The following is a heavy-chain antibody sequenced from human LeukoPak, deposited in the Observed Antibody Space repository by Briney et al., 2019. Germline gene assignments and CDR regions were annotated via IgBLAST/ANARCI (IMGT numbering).Heavy chain of an antibody. D-gene: IGHD6-25*01. V-gene: IGHV3-23*01. J-gene: IGHJ4*02. Sequence: GGSLRLSCAASGFTFSSYAMSWVRQAPGKGLEWVSAISGSGGSTYYADSVKGRFTISRDNSKNTLYLQMNSLRAEDTAVYYCARAVGSGWGLGYWGQGTLVTVSS. CDR1: GFTFSSYA. CDR2: ISGSGGST. CDR3: ARAVGSGWGLGY.